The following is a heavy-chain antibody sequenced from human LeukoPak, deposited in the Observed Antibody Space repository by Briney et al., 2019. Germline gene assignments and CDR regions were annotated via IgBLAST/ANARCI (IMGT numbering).Heavy chain of an antibody. CDR1: GFTVSSNY. D-gene: IGHD1-14*01. CDR3: ARDPNQVYYFDY. V-gene: IGHV3-7*01. J-gene: IGHJ4*02. Sequence: GGSLRLSCAASGFTVSSNYMSWVRQAPGKGLEWVANIKQDGSEKYYVDSVKGRFTISRDNAKNSLYLQMNSLRAEDTAVYYCARDPNQVYYFDYWGQGTLVTVSS. CDR2: IKQDGSEK.